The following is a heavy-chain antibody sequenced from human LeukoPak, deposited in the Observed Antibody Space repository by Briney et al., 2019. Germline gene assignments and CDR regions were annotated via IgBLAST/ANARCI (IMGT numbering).Heavy chain of an antibody. V-gene: IGHV3-21*01. CDR1: GFTFSSYS. CDR3: ARSSWFGRGPNWFDP. D-gene: IGHD3-10*01. CDR2: ISSSSSYI. J-gene: IGHJ5*02. Sequence: GGSLRLSCAASGFTFSSYSMNWVRQAPGKGLEWVSSISSSSSYIYYADSVKGRFTISRDNAKNSLYLQMNSLRAEDTAVYYCARSSWFGRGPNWFDPWGQGTLVTVSS.